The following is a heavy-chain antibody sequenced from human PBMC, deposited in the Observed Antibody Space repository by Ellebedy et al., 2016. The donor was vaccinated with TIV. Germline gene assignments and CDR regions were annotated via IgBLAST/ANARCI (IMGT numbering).Heavy chain of an antibody. J-gene: IGHJ4*02. CDR1: GYTFSSYY. V-gene: IGHV1-46*01. Sequence: AASVKVSCKASGYTFSSYYMHWVRQAPGQGHEWMGVINPSGGSTSYAQKLQGRVTMTRDTSTSTVYMELSSLRSEDTAVYYCARGDNTFYAYSGSSDFDYWGQGTLVTVSS. CDR3: ARGDNTFYAYSGSSDFDY. CDR2: INPSGGST. D-gene: IGHD1-26*01.